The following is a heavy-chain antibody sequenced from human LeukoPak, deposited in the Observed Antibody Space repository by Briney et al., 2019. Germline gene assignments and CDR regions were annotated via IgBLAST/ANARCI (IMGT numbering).Heavy chain of an antibody. CDR1: GGSFSGYY. CDR2: INHSGST. Sequence: SETLSLTCAVYGGSFSGYYWSWIRQPPGKGLEWIGEINHSGSTNYNPSLMSRVTISVDTSKNQFSLKLSSVTAADTAVYYCARAPAATPLGIDFDYWGQGTLVTVSS. CDR3: ARAPAATPLGIDFDY. D-gene: IGHD2-2*01. J-gene: IGHJ4*02. V-gene: IGHV4-34*01.